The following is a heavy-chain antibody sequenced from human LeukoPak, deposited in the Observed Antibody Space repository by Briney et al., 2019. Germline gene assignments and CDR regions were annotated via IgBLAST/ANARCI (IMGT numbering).Heavy chain of an antibody. Sequence: GGSLRLSCAASGFTFSNAWMSWVRQAPGKGLEWVSGINWNGGSTDYADSVKGRFTISRDNAKNSLYLQMSSLRAEDTALSHCARAGYFHISGYPNFEYWGQGTLVTVSS. CDR1: GFTFSNAW. CDR3: ARAGYFHISGYPNFEY. V-gene: IGHV3-20*01. J-gene: IGHJ4*02. D-gene: IGHD3-22*01. CDR2: INWNGGST.